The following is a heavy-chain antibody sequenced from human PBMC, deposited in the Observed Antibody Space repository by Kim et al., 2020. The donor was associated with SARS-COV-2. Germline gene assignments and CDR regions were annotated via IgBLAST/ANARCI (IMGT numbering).Heavy chain of an antibody. J-gene: IGHJ4*02. Sequence: GGSLRLSCAASGFTFDDYAMHWVRQAPGKGLEWVSGISWNSGSIGYADSVKGRFTISRDNAKNSLYLQMNSLRAEETALYYCAKTSSSGWYWVRYFDYWGQGTLVTVSS. CDR3: AKTSSSGWYWVRYFDY. CDR2: ISWNSGSI. D-gene: IGHD6-19*01. V-gene: IGHV3-9*01. CDR1: GFTFDDYA.